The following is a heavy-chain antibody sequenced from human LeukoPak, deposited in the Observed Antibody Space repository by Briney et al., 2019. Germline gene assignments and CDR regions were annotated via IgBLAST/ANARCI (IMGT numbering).Heavy chain of an antibody. CDR2: IYYSGST. Sequence: PSETLSLTCTVSGCSISSYFWSWIRQPPGKGLEWIGYIYYSGSTNYNPSLKSRVTISVDTSKKQFSLKLSSVTAADTAVYYCARDQGGNYYMDVWGKGTTVTVSS. CDR3: ARDQGGNYYMDV. CDR1: GCSISSYF. D-gene: IGHD2-15*01. J-gene: IGHJ6*03. V-gene: IGHV4-59*01.